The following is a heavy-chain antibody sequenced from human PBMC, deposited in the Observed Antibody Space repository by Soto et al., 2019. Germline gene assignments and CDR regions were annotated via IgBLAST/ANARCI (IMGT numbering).Heavy chain of an antibody. CDR2: MNQNGSEK. Sequence: EVQLVESGGGLVQPGGSLRLSCTVSGFTFGNYWMTWARQAPGKGLEWVANMNQNGSEKYYVDSVNGRFAISRDNAKNSLYLQMNSLSAEDTAVYYCASYRVSYAMDVWGQGTTVTVSS. CDR1: GFTFGNYW. CDR3: ASYRVSYAMDV. V-gene: IGHV3-7*05. J-gene: IGHJ6*02.